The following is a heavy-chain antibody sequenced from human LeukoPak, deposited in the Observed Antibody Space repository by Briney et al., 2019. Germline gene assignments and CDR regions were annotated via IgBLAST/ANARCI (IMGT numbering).Heavy chain of an antibody. J-gene: IGHJ5*02. D-gene: IGHD1-26*01. Sequence: GGSLRLSCGASGFTFSSYSMSWVRQAPRKGLEWVSGITGSGSNTYYADSVKGRFTISRDSSKNTLYLQMNSLRAEDTALYYCAKDAAGARIPFDLWGQGTLVTVSS. V-gene: IGHV3-23*01. CDR2: ITGSGSNT. CDR3: AKDAAGARIPFDL. CDR1: GFTFSSYS.